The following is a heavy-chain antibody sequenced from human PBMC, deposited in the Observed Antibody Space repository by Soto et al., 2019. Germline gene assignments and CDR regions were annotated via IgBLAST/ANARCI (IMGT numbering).Heavy chain of an antibody. CDR2: IYYSGST. CDR1: GGSISSGDYY. J-gene: IGHJ6*02. Sequence: SETLSLTCTVSGGSISSGDYYWSWIRQPPGKGLEWIGYIYYSGSTNYNPSLKSRVTISVDTSKNQFSLKLSSVTAADTAVYYCARKSESGLRYFDWLSDRGYCGMDVWGQGTTVTVSS. CDR3: ARKSESGLRYFDWLSDRGYCGMDV. V-gene: IGHV4-61*08. D-gene: IGHD3-9*01.